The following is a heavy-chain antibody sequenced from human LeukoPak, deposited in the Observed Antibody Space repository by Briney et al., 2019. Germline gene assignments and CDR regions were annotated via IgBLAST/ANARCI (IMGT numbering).Heavy chain of an antibody. D-gene: IGHD3-10*01. CDR1: GYPFTSYS. Sequence: ESLNISCMGTGYPFTSYSIGWVRQMPGKGLEWMGIIYPGDSDNKYNPSFQGQVTISAAKSISTAYLQWSSLKASDTAMYYCARLVDGWWFDPWGQGTLVTVSS. CDR3: ARLVDGWWFDP. CDR2: IYPGDSDN. J-gene: IGHJ5*02. V-gene: IGHV5-51*01.